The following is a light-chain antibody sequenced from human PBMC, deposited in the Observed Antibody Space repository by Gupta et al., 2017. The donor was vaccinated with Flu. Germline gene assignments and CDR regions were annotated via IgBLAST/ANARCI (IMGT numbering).Light chain of an antibody. CDR1: SGSIASNS. CDR2: DDD. Sequence: NFLLTQPRSVSESPGKAVPISCTRSSGSIASNSVHWYQQRPGTPPTSVIYDDDQRPSGVPDRFSGSLDSSSNSASLTISGLQTEDEADYYCQSYDSSDHVVFGEGTKLTVL. V-gene: IGLV6-57*01. CDR3: QSYDSSDHVV. J-gene: IGLJ2*01.